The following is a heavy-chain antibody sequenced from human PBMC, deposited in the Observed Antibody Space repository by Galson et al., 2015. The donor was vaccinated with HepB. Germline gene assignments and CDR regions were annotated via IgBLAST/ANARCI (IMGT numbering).Heavy chain of an antibody. CDR2: VCYNGHT. V-gene: IGHV4-61*08. CDR3: TSGRDAYKTGF. J-gene: IGHJ4*02. Sequence: SETPYLTCTVSGASVSSRDFCWSWIRQPPGARPEQIGYVCYNGHTTYNPSLKSRVSMSVDTSKYLLSLRVTSVTAADTAVYFCTSGRDAYKTGFWGQGPLVTVSS. D-gene: IGHD5-24*01. CDR1: GASVSSRDFC.